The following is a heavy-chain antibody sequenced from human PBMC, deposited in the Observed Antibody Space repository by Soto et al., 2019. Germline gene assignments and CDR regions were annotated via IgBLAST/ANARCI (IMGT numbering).Heavy chain of an antibody. J-gene: IGHJ6*02. D-gene: IGHD3-3*01. CDR3: ARDDTIFGVVITAGYYGMDV. CDR2: ISGYNGNT. Sequence: GASVKVSCKASDYTFSSYGISWVRQAPGQGLEWMGWISGYNGNTKYAQKLQGRVTMTTDTSTSTAYMELRSLRSDDTAVYYCARDDTIFGVVITAGYYGMDVWGQGTTVTVSS. V-gene: IGHV1-18*01. CDR1: DYTFSSYG.